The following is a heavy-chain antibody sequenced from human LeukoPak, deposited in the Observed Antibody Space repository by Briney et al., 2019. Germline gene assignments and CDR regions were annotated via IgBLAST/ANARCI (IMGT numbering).Heavy chain of an antibody. D-gene: IGHD6-19*01. CDR3: AGRYPGIGVSGNF. Sequence: SETLSLTCAVFGESFTNFYWTWIRQSPSNGLGWIGEIKHSGTTNYNPSFKSRVTISLDTSKTQFSLKLTSVTAADTAVYYCAGRYPGIGVSGNFWGQGALVTVSS. CDR2: IKHSGTT. J-gene: IGHJ4*02. V-gene: IGHV4-34*01. CDR1: GESFTNFY.